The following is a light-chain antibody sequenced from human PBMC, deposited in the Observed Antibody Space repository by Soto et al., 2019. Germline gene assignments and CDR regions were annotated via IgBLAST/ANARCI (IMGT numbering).Light chain of an antibody. J-gene: IGKJ2*01. V-gene: IGKV3-20*01. CDR1: QSVSSSY. CDR2: GAS. Sequence: EIVLTQSPGTLSLSPGERATLSCRASQSVSSSYLAWYQQKPGQAPRLLIYGASSSATGIPDRFSGSGSGTDFTLTISRLEPEDFAVYYYRQYGSSPGTFGQGTKLEIK. CDR3: RQYGSSPGT.